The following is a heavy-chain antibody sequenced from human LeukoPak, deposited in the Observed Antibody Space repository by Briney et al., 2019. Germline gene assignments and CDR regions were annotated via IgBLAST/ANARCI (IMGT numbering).Heavy chain of an antibody. V-gene: IGHV1-2*02. CDR1: GYTFTGYY. CDR2: INLNSGGT. Sequence: ASVKVSCKASGYTFTGYYMHWVRQAPGQGLEWMGWINLNSGGTNYAQKFQGRVTMTRDTSISTAYMELSRLRSDDTAVYYCARNSWYYYYYYMDVWGKGTTVTVSS. CDR3: ARNSWYYYYYYMDV. J-gene: IGHJ6*03.